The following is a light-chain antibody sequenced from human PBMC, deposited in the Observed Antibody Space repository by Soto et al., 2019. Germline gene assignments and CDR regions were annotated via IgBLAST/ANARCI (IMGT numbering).Light chain of an antibody. CDR2: SNN. CDR3: SVWDDSLTGWV. CDR1: NSNIGSHT. J-gene: IGLJ3*02. Sequence: QSVLTQPPSASGTPGQRVTISCSGRNSNIGSHTVNWYQQFPGTAPKLLMYSNNQRPSGVPDRFSGSKSGTSASLAISGLQSEDEADYYCSVWDDSLTGWVFGGGTKLTVL. V-gene: IGLV1-44*01.